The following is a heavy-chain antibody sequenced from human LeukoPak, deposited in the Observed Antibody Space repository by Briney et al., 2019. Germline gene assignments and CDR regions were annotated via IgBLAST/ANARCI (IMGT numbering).Heavy chain of an antibody. V-gene: IGHV4-39*07. Sequence: PSETLSLTCTVSGGSISSSSYYWGWIRQPPGKGLEWIGSIYYSGSTYYNPSLKSRVTISVDTSKNQFSLKLSSVTAADTAVYYCARVLDYDYVWGSYRSHTLFDYWGQGTLVTVSS. CDR3: ARVLDYDYVWGSYRSHTLFDY. CDR1: GGSISSSSYY. D-gene: IGHD3-16*02. CDR2: IYYSGST. J-gene: IGHJ4*02.